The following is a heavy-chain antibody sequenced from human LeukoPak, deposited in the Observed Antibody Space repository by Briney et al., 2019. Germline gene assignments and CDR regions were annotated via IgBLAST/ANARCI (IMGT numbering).Heavy chain of an antibody. CDR1: GFTFSSYG. CDR2: IWYDGNNK. D-gene: IGHD6-13*01. CDR3: AKYSSSWSHSNWLDP. Sequence: PGGSLRLSCVASGFTFSSYGMHWVRQAPGKGLEWVAVIWYDGNNKYYADSVKGRFTISRDNSKDTVYLQMNSLRAEDTAVYYCAKYSSSWSHSNWLDPWGQGTLVTVSS. J-gene: IGHJ5*02. V-gene: IGHV3-33*06.